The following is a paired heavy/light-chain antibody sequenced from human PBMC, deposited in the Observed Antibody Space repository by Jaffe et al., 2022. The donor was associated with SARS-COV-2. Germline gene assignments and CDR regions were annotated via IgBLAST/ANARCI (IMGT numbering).Heavy chain of an antibody. J-gene: IGHJ4*02. V-gene: IGHV3-21*06. CDR2: ISSDSTYI. D-gene: IGHD2-21*02. CDR1: GFTFSSYS. CDR3: ARDTVVYCGGDCPYV. Sequence: EVQLVESGGGLVKPGGSLRLSCAASGFTFSSYSMNWVRQTPGKGLEWVSTISSDSTYIYYADSVKGRFTISRDNAKNSLYLQMNSLRAEDTAVYYCARDTVVYCGGDCPYVWGRGTLVTVSS.
Light chain of an antibody. CDR3: HQYGRTPGT. CDR2: GAS. V-gene: IGKV3-20*01. J-gene: IGKJ2*01. CDR1: QSVSSSY. Sequence: EVVLTQSPGTLSLSPGERATLSCRASQSVSSSYLAWYQQKPGQAPRLLISGASKRATGIPDRFRGSGSGTDFTLTISRLEPEDFAVYFCHQYGRTPGTFGQGTRLEIK.